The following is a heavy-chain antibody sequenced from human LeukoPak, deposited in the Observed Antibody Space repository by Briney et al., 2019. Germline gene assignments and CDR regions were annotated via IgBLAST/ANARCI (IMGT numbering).Heavy chain of an antibody. D-gene: IGHD3-10*01. J-gene: IGHJ6*04. CDR3: ARVVYGSGGMDV. Sequence: ASVKVSCKASGYTFTSYGISWVRQAPGQGLEWMGWISAYNGNTNYAQKFQGRVTITRNTSISAAYMELSSLRSEDTAVYYCARVVYGSGGMDVWGKGTTVTVSS. V-gene: IGHV1-18*01. CDR2: ISAYNGNT. CDR1: GYTFTSYG.